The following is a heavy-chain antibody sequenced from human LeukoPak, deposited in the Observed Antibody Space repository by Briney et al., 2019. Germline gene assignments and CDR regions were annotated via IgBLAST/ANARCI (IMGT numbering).Heavy chain of an antibody. CDR1: GFTFTSSA. CDR3: AAEGGNFSFDY. CDR2: IVVGSGNT. D-gene: IGHD4-23*01. J-gene: IGHJ4*02. Sequence: GASVKVSCKASGFTFTSSAVQWVRQARGQRLEWIGWIVVGSGNTNYAQKFQERVAITRDMSTSTAYMELSSLRSEDTAVYYCAAEGGNFSFDYWGQGTLVTVSS. V-gene: IGHV1-58*01.